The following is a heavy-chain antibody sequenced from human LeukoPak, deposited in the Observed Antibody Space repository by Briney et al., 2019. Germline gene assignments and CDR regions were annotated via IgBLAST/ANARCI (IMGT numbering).Heavy chain of an antibody. V-gene: IGHV3-21*01. CDR1: GFTFSSYS. CDR2: ISSSSSYI. D-gene: IGHD3-22*01. CDR3: AREIRRFTYYYDSSGHDDAFDI. J-gene: IGHJ3*02. Sequence: PGGSLRLSCAASGFTFSSYSMNWVRQAPGKGLEWVSSISSSSSYIYYADSVKGRFTISRDNAKKSLYLQMNSLRAEDTAVYYCAREIRRFTYYYDSSGHDDAFDIWGQGTMVTVSS.